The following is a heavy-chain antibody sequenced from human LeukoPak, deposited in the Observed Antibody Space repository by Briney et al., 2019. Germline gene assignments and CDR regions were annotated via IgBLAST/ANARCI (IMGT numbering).Heavy chain of an antibody. V-gene: IGHV3-66*02. D-gene: IGHD3-16*01. Sequence: GGSLRLSCAASDFTVSSNYMSWVRQAPGKGLEWVSSIYSGGSTYYADSVKGRFTISRDNSKNTLYLQMNSLRAGDTGVYYCASHKAYRAFDVWGQGTMVIVSS. CDR3: ASHKAYRAFDV. CDR1: DFTVSSNY. J-gene: IGHJ3*01. CDR2: IYSGGST.